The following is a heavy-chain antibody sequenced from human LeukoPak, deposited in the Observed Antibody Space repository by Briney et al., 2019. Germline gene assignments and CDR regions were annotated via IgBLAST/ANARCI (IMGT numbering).Heavy chain of an antibody. V-gene: IGHV1-2*02. D-gene: IGHD6-13*01. CDR1: GYTFTGYY. CDR2: INPNSGGT. Sequence: RASVKASCKASGYTFTGYYMHWVRQAPGQGLEWMGWINPNSGGTNYAQKFQGRVTMTRDTSISTAYMELNSLRSDDTAVYYCARVDANTWYGKIDYWGQGTLVTVSS. CDR3: ARVDANTWYGKIDY. J-gene: IGHJ4*02.